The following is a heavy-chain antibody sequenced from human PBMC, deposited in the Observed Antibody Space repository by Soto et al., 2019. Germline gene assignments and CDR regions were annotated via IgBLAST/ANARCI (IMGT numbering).Heavy chain of an antibody. V-gene: IGHV3-30*03. J-gene: IGHJ4*02. Sequence: QVQLVESGGGVVQPGRSLRLSCAVSGFTVSTYGMHWVRQAPGKGLEWVAVISRDGGTKYYADSVEGRFTISRDNSRNTLFLEMNSLRGDDMAVYYCTGEVASGYWGQGPLVTVSS. CDR1: GFTVSTYG. CDR2: ISRDGGTK. CDR3: TGEVASGY. D-gene: IGHD2-8*02.